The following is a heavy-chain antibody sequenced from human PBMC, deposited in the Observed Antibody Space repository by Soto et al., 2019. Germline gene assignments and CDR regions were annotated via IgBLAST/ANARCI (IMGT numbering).Heavy chain of an antibody. D-gene: IGHD3-3*01. CDR2: IIPIFGTA. CDR1: AGTFSSYA. V-gene: IGHV1-69*13. CDR3: ARVGALWCGYYIKAASDI. Sequence: AASVKVSCKASAGTFSSYAISRVRQAPGQGLEWMGGIIPIFGTANYAQEFQGRVTITADESTSTAYMELSSLRSEDTAVYYCARVGALWCGYYIKAASDIWGQGTMVTVSS. J-gene: IGHJ3*02.